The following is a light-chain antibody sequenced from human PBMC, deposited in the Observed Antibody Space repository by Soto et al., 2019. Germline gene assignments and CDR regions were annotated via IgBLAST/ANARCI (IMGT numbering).Light chain of an antibody. J-gene: IGLJ2*01. CDR3: SSYTTNITPVV. CDR1: SGDIGGYNY. V-gene: IGLV2-14*01. CDR2: EVT. Sequence: QSVLTQPASVSGSPGQSITISCTGTSGDIGGYNYVSWYQQHPGKAPKLLISEVTNRPSGVSNRFSGSKSGNTASLTISGLQAEDEADHYCSSYTTNITPVVFGGGKQLTV.